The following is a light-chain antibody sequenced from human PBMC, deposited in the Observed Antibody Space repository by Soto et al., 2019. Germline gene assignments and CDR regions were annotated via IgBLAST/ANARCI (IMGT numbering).Light chain of an antibody. CDR2: VDTEGSH. CDR3: QTWGAGIQV. V-gene: IGLV4-69*01. Sequence: QAVVTQSPSASASLGASVKLTCTLSSGHSNYAIAWHQQQPEKGPRYLMKVDTEGSHNKGDGIPDRFSGSSSGAERYLTISSLQSEDEADYYCQTWGAGIQVFGGGTKLTVL. J-gene: IGLJ3*02. CDR1: SGHSNYA.